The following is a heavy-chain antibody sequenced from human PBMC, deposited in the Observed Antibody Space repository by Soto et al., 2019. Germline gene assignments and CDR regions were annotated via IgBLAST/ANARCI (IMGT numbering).Heavy chain of an antibody. CDR2: IIPIFGTA. V-gene: IGHV1-69*13. CDR1: GGTFSSYA. J-gene: IGHJ4*02. Sequence: SVKVSCKASGGTFSSYAISWVRQAPGQGLEWMGGIIPIFGTANYAQKFQGRVTITADESTSTAYMELSSLRSEDTAVYYCAKEGRREYSGYDYFDSWGQGTLVTVSS. D-gene: IGHD5-12*01. CDR3: AKEGRREYSGYDYFDS.